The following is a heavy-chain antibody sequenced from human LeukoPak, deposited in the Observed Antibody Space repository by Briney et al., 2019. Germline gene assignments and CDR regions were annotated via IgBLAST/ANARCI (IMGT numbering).Heavy chain of an antibody. V-gene: IGHV4-4*02. CDR3: ARGLGEGSSSDWFDP. CDR1: GFTFSNYG. Sequence: GSLRLSCAASGFTFSNYGMHWVRQPPGKGLEWIGEISRSGDTNYRPSLKSRVSISVDEFKNQFSLKLISVTAADTAVYYCARGLGEGSSSDWFDPWGQGTLVTVSS. J-gene: IGHJ5*02. D-gene: IGHD6-13*01. CDR2: ISRSGDT.